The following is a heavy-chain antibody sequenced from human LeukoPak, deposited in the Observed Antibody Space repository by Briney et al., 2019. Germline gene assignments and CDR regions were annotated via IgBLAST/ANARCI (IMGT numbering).Heavy chain of an antibody. CDR1: GFTFSSYG. D-gene: IGHD5-12*01. J-gene: IGHJ4*02. CDR3: AKDMQTWPRFPDY. Sequence: PGRSLRLSCAASGFTFSSYGMHWVRQAPGKGLEWVAVISYDGSNKYYADSVKGRFTISRDNSKNTLYLQMNSLRAEDTAVYYCAKDMQTWPRFPDYWGQGTLVTVSS. CDR2: ISYDGSNK. V-gene: IGHV3-33*05.